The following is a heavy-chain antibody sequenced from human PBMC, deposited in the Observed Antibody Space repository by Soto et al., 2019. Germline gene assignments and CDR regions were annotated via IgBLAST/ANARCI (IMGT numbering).Heavy chain of an antibody. D-gene: IGHD1-7*01. CDR2: ISSDNKYI. J-gene: IGHJ4*02. CDR1: GMTFANYT. Sequence: GGSLRRSWSTYGMTFANYTMTSVLRAPGEGLCWVSSISSDNKYIYYADSVKGRFTISRDNAKSSLFLQMNSLRADDTAVYYCTRSPRSITGTPTGGAQNDYWGQGALVTVSS. V-gene: IGHV3-21*01. CDR3: TRSPRSITGTPTGGAQNDY.